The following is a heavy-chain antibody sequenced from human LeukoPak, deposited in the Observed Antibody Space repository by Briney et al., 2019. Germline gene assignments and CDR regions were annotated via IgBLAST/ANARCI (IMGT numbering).Heavy chain of an antibody. Sequence: GGSLRLSCAASGFTFSSYAMHWVRQAPGKGLEWVAVISYDGSNKYYADSVKGRFTISRDNFKNTLYLQMNSLRAEDTAVYYCARGTTVTVCDYWGQGTLVTVSS. V-gene: IGHV3-30*04. CDR2: ISYDGSNK. CDR1: GFTFSSYA. D-gene: IGHD4-17*01. J-gene: IGHJ4*02. CDR3: ARGTTVTVCDY.